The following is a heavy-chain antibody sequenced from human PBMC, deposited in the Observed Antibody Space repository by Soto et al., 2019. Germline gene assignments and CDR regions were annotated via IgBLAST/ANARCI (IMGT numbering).Heavy chain of an antibody. Sequence: SQTLSLTCAISGDSVSSNSAAWNWIRQSPSRGLEWLGRTYYRSKWYNDYAVSVKSRITINPDTSKNQFSLQLNSVTPEDTAVYYCARDLSGTGNYYYYYGMDVWGQGTTVTVSS. D-gene: IGHD3-3*01. CDR3: ARDLSGTGNYYYYYGMDV. V-gene: IGHV6-1*01. J-gene: IGHJ6*02. CDR2: TYYRSKWYN. CDR1: GDSVSSNSAA.